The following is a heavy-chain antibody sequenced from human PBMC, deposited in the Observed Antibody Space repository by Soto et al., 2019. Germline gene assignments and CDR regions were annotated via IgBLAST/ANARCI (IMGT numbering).Heavy chain of an antibody. J-gene: IGHJ6*02. V-gene: IGHV1-69*06. CDR2: IIPIFGTA. CDR1: GGTFSSYA. CDR3: AREPILPITIHSMDV. Sequence: SVKVSCKASGGTFSSYAISWVRQAPGQGLEWMGGIIPIFGTANYAQKFQGRVTITADKSTSTAYMELSSLRSEDTAVYYCAREPILPITIHSMDVWGQGTTVTVS. D-gene: IGHD3-9*01.